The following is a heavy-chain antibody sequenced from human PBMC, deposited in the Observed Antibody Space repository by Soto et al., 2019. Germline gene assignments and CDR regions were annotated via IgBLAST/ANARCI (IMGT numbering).Heavy chain of an antibody. V-gene: IGHV4-34*01. CDR3: ARHKDIVLMVYATRRGYFDY. J-gene: IGHJ4*02. CDR1: GGSFSGYY. CDR2: INHSGST. D-gene: IGHD2-8*01. Sequence: PSETLSLTCAVYGGSFSGYYWTWIRQPPGTGLEWIGEINHSGSTYYNPSLKSRVTISVDTSKNQFSLKLSSVTAADTAVYYCARHKDIVLMVYATRRGYFDYWGQGTLVTVSS.